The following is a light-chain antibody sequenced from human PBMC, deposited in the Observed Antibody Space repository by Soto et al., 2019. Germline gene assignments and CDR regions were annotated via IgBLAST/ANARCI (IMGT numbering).Light chain of an antibody. V-gene: IGKV3-15*01. J-gene: IGKJ4*01. CDR2: DAS. Sequence: ELVLTQSPATLSVSPGERATLSCRASQGVGSTLAWYQQEPGQAPRLLIYDASTRATGIPARFSGDGSGTEVTLPISSLQSDEFAVYYCQHYKTWPLTFGGGTRVEI. CDR1: QGVGST. CDR3: QHYKTWPLT.